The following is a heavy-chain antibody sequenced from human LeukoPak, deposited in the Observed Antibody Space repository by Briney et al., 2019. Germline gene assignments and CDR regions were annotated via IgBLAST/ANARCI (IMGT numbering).Heavy chain of an antibody. CDR3: AKDRLQWPNYYYYYGMDV. D-gene: IGHD6-19*01. V-gene: IGHV3-30*18. Sequence: PGGSLRLSCAASGFTFSSYGMHWVRQAPGKGLGWVAVISYDGSNKYYADSVKGRFTISRDNSKNTLYLQMNSLRAEDTAVYYCAKDRLQWPNYYYYYGMDVWGQGTTVTASS. CDR2: ISYDGSNK. CDR1: GFTFSSYG. J-gene: IGHJ6*02.